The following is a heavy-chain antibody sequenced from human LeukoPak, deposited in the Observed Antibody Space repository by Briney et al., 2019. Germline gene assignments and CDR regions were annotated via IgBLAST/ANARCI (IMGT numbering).Heavy chain of an antibody. V-gene: IGHV3-73*01. D-gene: IGHD1-26*01. CDR3: TRDRGTYSWFDP. J-gene: IGHJ5*02. CDR1: GFTFSGSA. Sequence: GGSLRRSCAASGFTFSGSAVHWVRQSSGKGLEWVGHIDKKDNLYATAYAESVKGRFTISRDDSKDTAFLHMDSLKTEDTALYYCTRDRGTYSWFDPWGQGT. CDR2: IDKKDNLYAT.